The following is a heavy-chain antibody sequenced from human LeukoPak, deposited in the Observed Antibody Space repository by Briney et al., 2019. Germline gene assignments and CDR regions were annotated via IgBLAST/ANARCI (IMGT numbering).Heavy chain of an antibody. Sequence: VASVKVSCKASGGTFSSYAISWVRQAPGQGLEWMGGIIPIFGTANYAQKFQGRVTITTDESTSTAYMELSSLRSEDTAIYYCARASWVSSIDAVRWGQGTLVTVSS. CDR3: ARASWVSSIDAVR. J-gene: IGHJ4*02. V-gene: IGHV1-69*05. CDR2: IIPIFGTA. D-gene: IGHD6-13*01. CDR1: GGTFSSYA.